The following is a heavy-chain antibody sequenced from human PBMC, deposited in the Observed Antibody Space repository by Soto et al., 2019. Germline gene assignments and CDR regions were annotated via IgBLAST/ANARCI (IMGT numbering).Heavy chain of an antibody. CDR2: ISPSRTT. Sequence: SETLSLTCSLYSGSLSGYYGTWIRQAPGKGLEGIGEISPSRTTNYSPSLKSRVSISVDTSNNPFSLNLTSLTAADTAVYYCARAPKVSGSAQTRLDFWGQGSLVTVSS. CDR3: ARAPKVSGSAQTRLDF. V-gene: IGHV4-34*01. CDR1: SGSLSGYY. J-gene: IGHJ4*02. D-gene: IGHD6-6*01.